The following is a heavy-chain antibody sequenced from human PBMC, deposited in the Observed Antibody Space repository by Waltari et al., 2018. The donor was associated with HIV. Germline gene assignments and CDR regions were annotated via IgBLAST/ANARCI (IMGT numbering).Heavy chain of an antibody. CDR2: IEQNGGT. Sequence: QVRLQQWGAGLLKSSETLSLTCAVYGESLGGYYWAWVRRSPGKGMAWIGEIEQNGGTNDYPAYKSGRIISVYASKNKFSLTLRSASAADTAEYYWAGRLGSRPHFRSYDPWGQGTPVTVSS. CDR1: GESLGGYY. V-gene: IGHV4-34*01. J-gene: IGHJ5*02. D-gene: IGHD3-3*02. CDR3: AGRLGSRPHFRSYDP.